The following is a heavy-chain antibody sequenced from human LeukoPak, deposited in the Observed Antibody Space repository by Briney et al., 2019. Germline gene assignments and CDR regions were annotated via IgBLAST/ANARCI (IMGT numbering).Heavy chain of an antibody. D-gene: IGHD3-22*01. CDR1: GYSISSGYY. J-gene: IGHJ3*02. CDR2: IYHSGST. CDR3: ASTYYYDSSGYAADAFDI. Sequence: PSETLSLTCTVSGYSISSGYYWGWIRRPPGKGLEWIGSIYHSGSTYYNPSLKSRVTISVDTSKNQFSLKLSSVTAADTAVYYCASTYYYDSSGYAADAFDIWGQGTMVTVSS. V-gene: IGHV4-38-2*02.